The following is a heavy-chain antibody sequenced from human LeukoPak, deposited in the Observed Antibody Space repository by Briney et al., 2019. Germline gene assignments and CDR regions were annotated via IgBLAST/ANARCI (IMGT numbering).Heavy chain of an antibody. Sequence: GGSLRLSCAASGFTVSSNYMNWVRQAPGKGLEWVSVIYGGGNIYYADSGKGRFTISRDNSKNTLYLQMNSLRAEDTAVYNCARGAGYNYPYYFDYWGQGTLVTVSS. D-gene: IGHD5-24*01. CDR1: GFTVSSNY. CDR3: ARGAGYNYPYYFDY. J-gene: IGHJ4*02. V-gene: IGHV3-53*01. CDR2: IYGGGNI.